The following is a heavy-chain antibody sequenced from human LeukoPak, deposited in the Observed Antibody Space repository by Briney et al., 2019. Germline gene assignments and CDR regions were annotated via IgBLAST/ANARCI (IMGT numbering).Heavy chain of an antibody. CDR2: IKQDGSEK. Sequence: TGGSLRLSCAASGFTFSSYWMRWVRQAPGRGLEWVANIKQDGSEKYYVDSVKGRFTISRDNAKNPLYLQMNSLRAEDTAVYYCARGIAAVPNWFDPWGQGTLVTVSS. V-gene: IGHV3-7*01. D-gene: IGHD6-13*01. CDR3: ARGIAAVPNWFDP. CDR1: GFTFSSYW. J-gene: IGHJ5*02.